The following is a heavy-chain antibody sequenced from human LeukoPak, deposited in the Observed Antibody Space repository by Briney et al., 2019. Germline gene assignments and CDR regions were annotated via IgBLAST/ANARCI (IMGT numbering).Heavy chain of an antibody. D-gene: IGHD2-2*01. V-gene: IGHV1-2*02. J-gene: IGHJ5*02. CDR1: GYTFTGYY. CDR2: INPNSGGT. CDR3: AKDPFDQMLPENWFDP. Sequence: GASVKVSCKASGYTFTGYYMHWVRQAPGQGLEWMGWINPNSGGTNYAQKFQGRVTMTRDTSISTAYMELSRLRFDHTAVYYCAKDPFDQMLPENWFDPWGQGTLVTVSS.